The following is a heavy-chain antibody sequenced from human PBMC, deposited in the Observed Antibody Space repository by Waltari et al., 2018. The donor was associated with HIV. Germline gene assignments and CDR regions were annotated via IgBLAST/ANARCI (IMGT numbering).Heavy chain of an antibody. Sequence: QVQLQQWGAGLLKPSETLSLTCAVYGGSFSGYYWSWIRQPPGKGLEWIGEINHSGSTNSNPSLKSRVTISVDTSKNQFSLKLSSVTAADTAVYYCAREARSGGKSPTLWYFDLWGRGTLVTVSS. V-gene: IGHV4-34*01. CDR1: GGSFSGYY. CDR2: INHSGST. CDR3: AREARSGGKSPTLWYFDL. J-gene: IGHJ2*01. D-gene: IGHD3-3*01.